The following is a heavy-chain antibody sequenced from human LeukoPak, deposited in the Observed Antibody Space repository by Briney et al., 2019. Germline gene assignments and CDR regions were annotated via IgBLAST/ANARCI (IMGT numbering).Heavy chain of an antibody. CDR2: IIPIFGTA. CDR1: GGTFSSYA. D-gene: IGHD6-13*01. CDR3: ARDLLGSIAADANFDY. J-gene: IGHJ4*02. V-gene: IGHV1-69*05. Sequence: ASVKVSCKASGGTFSSYAISWVRQAPGQGLEWMGRIIPIFGTANYAQKFQGRVTITTDESTSTAYMELSSLRSEDTAVYYCARDLLGSIAADANFDYWGQGTLVTVSP.